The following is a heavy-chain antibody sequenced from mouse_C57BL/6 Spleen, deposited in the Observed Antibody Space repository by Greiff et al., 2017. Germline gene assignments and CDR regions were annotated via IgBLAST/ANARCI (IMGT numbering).Heavy chain of an antibody. V-gene: IGHV5-17*01. D-gene: IGHD4-1*01. CDR2: ISSGSSTI. CDR3: ARIPLGRNGYFEV. Sequence: DVKLVESGGGLVKPGGSLKLSCAASGFTFSDYGMHWVRQAPEKGLEWVAYISSGSSTIHYADTVKGRFTISRVNAKNTLFLQMTGLRAEDTAMYYCARIPLGRNGYFEVRGTGTTVTVAS. J-gene: IGHJ1*03. CDR1: GFTFSDYG.